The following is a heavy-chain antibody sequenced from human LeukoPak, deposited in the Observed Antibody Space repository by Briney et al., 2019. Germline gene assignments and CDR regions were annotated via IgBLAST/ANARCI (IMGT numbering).Heavy chain of an antibody. V-gene: IGHV1-18*01. Sequence: ASVKVSCKASGYTFSNYGVSWVRQAPGQGLEWMGWISAYNGNTNYAQKLQGRVTMTTDTSTSTAYMELRSLRSDDTAVYYCARVPYSSLDYWGQGTLVTVSS. J-gene: IGHJ4*02. CDR3: ARVPYSSLDY. CDR1: GYTFSNYG. D-gene: IGHD6-19*01. CDR2: ISAYNGNT.